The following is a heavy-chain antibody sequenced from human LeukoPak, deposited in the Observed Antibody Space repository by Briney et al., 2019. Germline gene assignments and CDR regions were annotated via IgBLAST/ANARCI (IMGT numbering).Heavy chain of an antibody. Sequence: SETLSLTCTVSGGSISSSSYYWGWIRQPPGKGLEWIGSIYCSGSTYYNPSLKSRVTISVDTSKNQFSLKLSSVTAADTAVHYCARPEYYDSSGRMDVWGQGTTVTVSS. V-gene: IGHV4-39*01. CDR1: GGSISSSSYY. CDR2: IYCSGST. D-gene: IGHD3-22*01. J-gene: IGHJ6*02. CDR3: ARPEYYDSSGRMDV.